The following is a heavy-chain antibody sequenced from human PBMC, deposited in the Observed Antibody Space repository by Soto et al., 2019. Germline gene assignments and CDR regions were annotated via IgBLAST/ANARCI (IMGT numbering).Heavy chain of an antibody. V-gene: IGHV3-23*01. Sequence: EVQLLESGGGLVQPGGSLRLSCAASGFTFISDAMSCVRQAPGKGLEWVSAISGSGGSTYYADSVKGRFTISRDNSKNTLYLQMNSLRAEDTAVYYCARDYGSGSYYYYGMEVWGQGTTVTVSS. D-gene: IGHD3-10*01. CDR1: GFTFISDA. J-gene: IGHJ6*02. CDR3: ARDYGSGSYYYYGMEV. CDR2: ISGSGGST.